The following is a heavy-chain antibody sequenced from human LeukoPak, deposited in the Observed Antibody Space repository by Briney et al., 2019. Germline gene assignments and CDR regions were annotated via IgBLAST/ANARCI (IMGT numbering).Heavy chain of an antibody. CDR3: ARDRSSGWSDY. Sequence: PGGSLRLSCAASGFTFSSYSMNWVRQAPGKGLEWVSSISSSSSHIYYADSVKGRFTISRDNSKNTLYLQMNSLRAEDTAVYYCARDRSSGWSDYWGQGTLVTVSS. D-gene: IGHD6-19*01. CDR2: ISSSSSHI. CDR1: GFTFSSYS. V-gene: IGHV3-21*01. J-gene: IGHJ4*02.